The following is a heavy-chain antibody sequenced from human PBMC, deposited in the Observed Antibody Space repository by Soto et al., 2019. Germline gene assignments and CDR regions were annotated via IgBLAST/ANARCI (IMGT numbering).Heavy chain of an antibody. CDR1: GYSFTSYW. CDR2: IYPGDSDT. Sequence: PGESLKISCKGSGYSFTSYWIGWVRQMPGKGLEWMGTIYPGDSDTRYSPSFQGQVTISADKSISTAYLQWSSLKASDTAMYYCARDLSIVGATMSLAYYYGMDVWGQGTTVTVSS. J-gene: IGHJ6*02. D-gene: IGHD1-26*01. CDR3: ARDLSIVGATMSLAYYYGMDV. V-gene: IGHV5-51*01.